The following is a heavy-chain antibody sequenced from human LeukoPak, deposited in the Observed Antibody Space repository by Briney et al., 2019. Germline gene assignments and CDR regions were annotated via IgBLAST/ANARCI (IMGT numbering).Heavy chain of an antibody. V-gene: IGHV3-49*04. J-gene: IGHJ6*03. CDR2: FRSKSYGGTP. D-gene: IGHD3-10*01. CDR3: TRSVYGGLAGFGELSYYYYMDV. CDR1: GFTFGDYA. Sequence: SLRLSCTASGFTFGDYAMSWVRQAPGQGLEWVGFFRSKSYGGTPEYAAPVKCRFAISRDDSKSIAYLQMNSLKTEDTAVYYCTRSVYGGLAGFGELSYYYYMDVWGKGTTVTISS.